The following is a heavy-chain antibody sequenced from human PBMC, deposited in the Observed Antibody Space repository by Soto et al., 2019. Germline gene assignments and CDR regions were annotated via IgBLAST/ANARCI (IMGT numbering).Heavy chain of an antibody. CDR1: GGSFSGYY. CDR2: INHSGST. J-gene: IGHJ4*02. Sequence: PSETLSLTCAVYGGSFSGYYWSWIRQPPGKGLEWIGEINHSGSTNYNPSLKSRVTISVDTSKNQFSLKLSSVTAADTAVYYCARVLGTPYYYGSGNDYWGQGTLVTSPQ. D-gene: IGHD3-10*01. CDR3: ARVLGTPYYYGSGNDY. V-gene: IGHV4-34*01.